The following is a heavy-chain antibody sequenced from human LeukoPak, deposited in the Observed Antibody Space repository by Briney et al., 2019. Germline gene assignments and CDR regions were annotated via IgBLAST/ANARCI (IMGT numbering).Heavy chain of an antibody. V-gene: IGHV3-23*01. CDR2: TGLNSVNT. CDR1: GFTFRRHA. Sequence: PGGSLRLSCAASGFTFRRHAMSWVRQAPGKGLGWVSTTGLNSVNTLCAESVQGRFSISRDNSKNTLDLQMDNLRVDDTGLYYCAKGDDNGKHPTRAYYFDTWGQGTLVTVSS. D-gene: IGHD5-24*01. J-gene: IGHJ4*02. CDR3: AKGDDNGKHPTRAYYFDT.